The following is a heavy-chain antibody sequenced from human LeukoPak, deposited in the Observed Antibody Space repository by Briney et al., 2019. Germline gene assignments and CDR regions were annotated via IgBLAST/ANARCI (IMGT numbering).Heavy chain of an antibody. D-gene: IGHD6-19*01. J-gene: IGHJ4*02. Sequence: PGGSLRLSCAASGFTFSSYGMHWVRQAPGKGLEWVAVISYDGSNKYYADSVKGRFTISRDNARNSLYLQMNSLRAEDTAVYYCARGPYSSGWYWVDYWGQGTLVTVSS. CDR2: ISYDGSNK. V-gene: IGHV3-30*03. CDR1: GFTFSSYG. CDR3: ARGPYSSGWYWVDY.